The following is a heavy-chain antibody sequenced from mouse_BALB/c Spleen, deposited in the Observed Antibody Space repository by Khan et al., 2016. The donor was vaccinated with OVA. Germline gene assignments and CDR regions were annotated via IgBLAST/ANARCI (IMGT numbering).Heavy chain of an antibody. Sequence: QVQLKESGAELMKPGASVKISCKASGYTFSSYWIEWVKQRPGHGLEWIGEILPGSGSSNYNEKFKGKATFTADTSSNTAYMQLSSLTSEDSAVYYCARGNYYGSSSWFGYWGQGTLVTVSA. CDR2: ILPGSGSS. D-gene: IGHD1-1*01. CDR1: GYTFSSYW. J-gene: IGHJ3*01. CDR3: ARGNYYGSSSWFGY. V-gene: IGHV1-9*01.